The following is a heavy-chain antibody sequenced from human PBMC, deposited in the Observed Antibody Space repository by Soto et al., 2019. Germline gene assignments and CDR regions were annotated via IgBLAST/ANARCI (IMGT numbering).Heavy chain of an antibody. CDR3: ARSGIAATGPYDYYYAMDG. CDR2: SIPIFGTA. V-gene: IGHV1-69*12. J-gene: IGHJ6*02. Sequence: QVQLVQSGAEVKKPGSSVKVSCKASGDTFTNYAISWVRQAPGQGLEWMAGSIPIFGTANYAQKFRGRLTITADDSTTTVYMKLSSLTSDDTAVYYGARSGIAATGPYDYYYAMDGWGQGTTITVSS. CDR1: GDTFTNYA. D-gene: IGHD6-13*01.